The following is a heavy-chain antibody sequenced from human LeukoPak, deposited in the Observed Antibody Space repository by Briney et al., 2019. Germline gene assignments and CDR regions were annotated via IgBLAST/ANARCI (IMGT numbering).Heavy chain of an antibody. J-gene: IGHJ3*02. CDR2: ISYDGNNK. CDR3: ARGRRDCSGDCYVAFDI. CDR1: GFTFSSYG. Sequence: GRFLRLSCAASGFTFSSYGMHWVRQAPGKGLEWVAVISYDGNNKYYADSVKGRFTISRDNSKNTLYLQMNSLRAEDTAVYYCARGRRDCSGDCYVAFDIWGQGTMVTVSS. V-gene: IGHV3-30*03. D-gene: IGHD2-21*02.